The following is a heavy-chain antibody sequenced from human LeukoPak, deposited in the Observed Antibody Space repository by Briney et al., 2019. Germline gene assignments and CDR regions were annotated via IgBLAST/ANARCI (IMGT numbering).Heavy chain of an antibody. Sequence: ASVKVSCKASGYTFTSYGINWVRQAPGQGLEWMGWISTYNGNTNYAQKFQGRVTLTTDTSTTTGYLELRSLRSDDTAVYYCVRGPFVYVHGLSYDQWDQGTRVIVSS. CDR2: ISTYNGNT. CDR1: GYTFTSYG. V-gene: IGHV1-18*01. J-gene: IGHJ5*02. CDR3: VRGPFVYVHGLSYDQ. D-gene: IGHD3-10*01.